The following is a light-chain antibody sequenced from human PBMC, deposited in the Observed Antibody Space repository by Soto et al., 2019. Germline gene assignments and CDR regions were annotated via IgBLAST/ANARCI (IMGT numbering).Light chain of an antibody. CDR1: STDINDYKY. CDR2: DVS. V-gene: IGLV2-14*03. J-gene: IGLJ1*01. Sequence: QSVLTQPASVSGSPGQSITISCTGTSTDINDYKYVSWYQQHPGKAPKVIIYDVSNRLSGVSHRFSGSESANTASLTISGLQAEDEADYYCSSYTGSSSLVFGTGTKLTVL. CDR3: SSYTGSSSLV.